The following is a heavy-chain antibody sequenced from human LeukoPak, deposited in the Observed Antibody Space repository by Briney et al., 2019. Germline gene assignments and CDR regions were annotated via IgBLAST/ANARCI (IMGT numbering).Heavy chain of an antibody. V-gene: IGHV3-20*04. D-gene: IGHD3-10*01. Sequence: GGSLRLSCAASGFTFDDYGMSWVRQAPGKGLEWVSGINWNGGSTGYADSVKGRFTISRDNAKNSLYLQMNSLRAEDTALYYCARGYYYGSGSLAAFDIWGQGTMVTVSS. CDR3: ARGYYYGSGSLAAFDI. CDR2: INWNGGST. CDR1: GFTFDDYG. J-gene: IGHJ3*02.